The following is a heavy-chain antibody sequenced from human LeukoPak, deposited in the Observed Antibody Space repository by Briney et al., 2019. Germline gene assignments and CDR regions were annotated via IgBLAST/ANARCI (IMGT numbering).Heavy chain of an antibody. V-gene: IGHV3-48*04. J-gene: IGHJ4*02. Sequence: GGSLRLSCAASGFTFSSYSMNWVRQAPGKGLEWVSYISSSSSTIYYADSVKGGFTISRDNAKNSLYLQMNSLRAEDTAVYYFSRGGGSSMGGWGQGTLVTVSS. CDR1: GFTFSSYS. CDR2: ISSSSSTI. CDR3: SRGGGSSMGG. D-gene: IGHD1-26*01.